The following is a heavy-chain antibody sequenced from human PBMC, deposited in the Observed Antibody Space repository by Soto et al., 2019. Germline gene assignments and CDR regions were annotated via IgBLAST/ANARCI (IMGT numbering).Heavy chain of an antibody. CDR2: IIPILGIA. J-gene: IGHJ6*02. Sequence: QVQLVQSGAEVKKPGSSVKVSCKASGGTFSSYTISWVRQAPGQGLEWMGRIIPILGIANYAQKFQGRVTITADKSTSTAYMELSSLRSEDTAVYYCARDGQDGYGDPYYYYGMDGWGQGTTVTVSS. V-gene: IGHV1-69*08. CDR1: GGTFSSYT. D-gene: IGHD4-17*01. CDR3: ARDGQDGYGDPYYYYGMDG.